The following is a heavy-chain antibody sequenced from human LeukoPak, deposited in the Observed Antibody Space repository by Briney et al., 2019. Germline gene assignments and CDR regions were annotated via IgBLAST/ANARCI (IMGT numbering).Heavy chain of an antibody. J-gene: IGHJ4*02. CDR1: GYTFTSYD. CDR3: ATVPKKYGDYQPFDY. V-gene: IGHV1-8*01. Sequence: GASVKVSCKASGYTFTSYDINWVRQATGQGLEWMGWMNPNSGNTGYAQKFQGRVTMTEDTSTDTAYMELSSLRSEDTAVYYCATVPKKYGDYQPFDYWGQGTLVTVSS. CDR2: MNPNSGNT. D-gene: IGHD4-17*01.